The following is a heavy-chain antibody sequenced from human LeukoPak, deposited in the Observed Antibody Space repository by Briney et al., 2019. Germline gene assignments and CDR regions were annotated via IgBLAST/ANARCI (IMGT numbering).Heavy chain of an antibody. Sequence: PGGSLRLSCVASGFTFSSYWMSWVRQAPGKGLEWVANIKQDGSEKYYVDSVKGRFTISRDNAKNSLYLQMNSLRAEDTAVYYCARGACRFDYWGQGTLVTVSS. CDR2: IKQDGSEK. CDR1: GFTFSSYW. CDR3: ARGACRFDY. J-gene: IGHJ4*02. V-gene: IGHV3-7*01.